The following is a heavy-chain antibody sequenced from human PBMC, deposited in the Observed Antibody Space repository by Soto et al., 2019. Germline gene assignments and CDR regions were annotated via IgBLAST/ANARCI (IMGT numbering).Heavy chain of an antibody. D-gene: IGHD2-15*01. CDR1: GGSFSGYY. Sequence: SETLSLTCAVYGGSFSGYYWSWIRQPPGKGLEWIGEINHSGSTNYNPSLKSRVTISVDTSKNQFSLKLSSVTAADTAVYYCARDRGEGYCSGGSCYSDSGGAFDIWGQGTMVTVSS. V-gene: IGHV4-34*01. J-gene: IGHJ3*02. CDR3: ARDRGEGYCSGGSCYSDSGGAFDI. CDR2: INHSGST.